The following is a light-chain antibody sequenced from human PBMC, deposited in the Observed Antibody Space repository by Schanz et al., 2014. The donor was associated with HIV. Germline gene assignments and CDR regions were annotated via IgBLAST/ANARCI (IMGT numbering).Light chain of an antibody. J-gene: IGKJ5*01. Sequence: DIQMTQSPSSLSASVGDRVTLTCRASQGIGNELGWYQQKPGKAPKRLIYAASFLQSEVPSRFIGSGSGTEFTLTITNLQPEDFATYYCLQQNTYPLTFGQGTRLEVK. CDR2: AAS. V-gene: IGKV1-17*02. CDR3: LQQNTYPLT. CDR1: QGIGNE.